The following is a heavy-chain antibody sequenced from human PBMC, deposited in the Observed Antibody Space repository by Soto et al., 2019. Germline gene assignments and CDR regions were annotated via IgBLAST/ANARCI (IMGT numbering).Heavy chain of an antibody. D-gene: IGHD2-2*01. Sequence: SETLSLTCTVSGGSISSGGYYWSWIRQHPGKGLEWIGYIYYSGSTYYNPSLKSRVTISVDTSKNQFSLKLSSVTAADTAVYYCARTIVVVPAAMGYNWFDPWGQGTLVTVSS. CDR1: GGSISSGGYY. CDR2: IYYSGST. CDR3: ARTIVVVPAAMGYNWFDP. J-gene: IGHJ5*02. V-gene: IGHV4-31*03.